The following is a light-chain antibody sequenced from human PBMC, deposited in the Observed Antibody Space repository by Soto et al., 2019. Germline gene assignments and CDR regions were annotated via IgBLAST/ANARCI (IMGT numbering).Light chain of an antibody. CDR1: SSDVGSYNI. V-gene: IGLV2-23*01. CDR2: EGS. Sequence: QSALTQPATVSGSPGQSITISCTGTSSDVGSYNIVSWYQQHPGKAPKLMIYEGSKRPSGVSNRFSGSKSGNTASLTISGLQAEDEADYYCYSYAGSSTDVVFGGGTKVTVL. CDR3: YSYAGSSTDVV. J-gene: IGLJ2*01.